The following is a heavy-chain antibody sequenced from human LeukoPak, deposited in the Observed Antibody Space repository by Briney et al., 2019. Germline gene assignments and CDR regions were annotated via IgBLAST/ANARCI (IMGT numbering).Heavy chain of an antibody. V-gene: IGHV3-53*01. CDR1: GLSFSKAW. J-gene: IGHJ4*02. CDR3: ARLGFVVPAVIFDY. D-gene: IGHD2-2*02. Sequence: PGGSLRLSCAASGLSFSKAWMSWVRQAPGKGLEWVSVIYIGGSTYYADSVKGRFTISRDISKNTLYLQMNSLRAEDTAMYYCARLGFVVPAVIFDYWGQGTLVTVSS. CDR2: IYIGGST.